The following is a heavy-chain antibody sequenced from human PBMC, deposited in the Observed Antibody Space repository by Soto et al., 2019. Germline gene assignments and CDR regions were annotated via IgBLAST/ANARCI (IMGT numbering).Heavy chain of an antibody. D-gene: IGHD3-22*01. CDR1: GGSSSGYY. J-gene: IGHJ4*02. CDR2: INHSGST. Sequence: SETLSLTXAVYGGSSSGYYWSWIRQPPGKGLEWIGEINHSGSTNYNPSLKSRVTISVDTSKNQFSLKLSSVTAADTAVYYCARGRLVVVITTGSLGYFDYWGQGTLVTVSS. CDR3: ARGRLVVVITTGSLGYFDY. V-gene: IGHV4-34*01.